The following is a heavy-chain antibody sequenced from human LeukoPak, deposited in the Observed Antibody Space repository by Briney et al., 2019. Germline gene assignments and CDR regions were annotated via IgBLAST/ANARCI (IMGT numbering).Heavy chain of an antibody. Sequence: PGGSLRLSCAASGFTFSPYSMNWVRQSPGKGLEWVPSISTRSNYIYYADSVKGRFTISRDNAKNSLYLQMNSLRVEDTAVYYCARDSAVPAAQLDHWGQGTLVTVSS. CDR1: GFTFSPYS. CDR3: ARDSAVPAAQLDH. D-gene: IGHD2-2*01. CDR2: ISTRSNYI. J-gene: IGHJ4*02. V-gene: IGHV3-21*01.